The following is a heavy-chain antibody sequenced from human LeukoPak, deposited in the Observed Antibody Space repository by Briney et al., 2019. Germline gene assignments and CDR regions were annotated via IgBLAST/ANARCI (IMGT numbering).Heavy chain of an antibody. CDR2: TTHRGFT. J-gene: IGHJ4*02. CDR3: ARNYADVGGFFSYYFQF. V-gene: IGHV4-59*08. D-gene: IGHD2-15*01. CDR1: GGSISRYY. Sequence: SETLSLTCNVSGGSISRYYWSWIRQPPGQGLEWIGYTTHRGFTSYNPSLKGRVTISVDASKNQFSLRLTSVTAADTAVYYCARNYADVGGFFSYYFQFWGMGALVTVSS.